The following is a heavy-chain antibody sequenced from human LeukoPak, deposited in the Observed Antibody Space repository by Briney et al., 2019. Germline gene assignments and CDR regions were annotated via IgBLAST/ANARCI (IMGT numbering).Heavy chain of an antibody. CDR2: IYHSGST. D-gene: IGHD3-16*02. Sequence: PSETLSLTCTVSGYSISSGYYWGWIRQPPGKGLEWIGSIYHSGSTSYNPSLKSRVTISVDTSKNQFSLKLSSVTAADTAVYYCARENDYVWGSYRYWGQGTLVTVSS. CDR3: ARENDYVWGSYRY. CDR1: GYSISSGYY. J-gene: IGHJ4*02. V-gene: IGHV4-38-2*02.